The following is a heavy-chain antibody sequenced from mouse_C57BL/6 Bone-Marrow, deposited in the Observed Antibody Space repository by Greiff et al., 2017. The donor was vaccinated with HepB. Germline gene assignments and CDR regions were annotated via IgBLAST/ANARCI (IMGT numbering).Heavy chain of an antibody. CDR3: ARGDCGSSYRNFDY. CDR1: GYTFTSYW. CDR2: IYPSDSET. D-gene: IGHD1-1*01. J-gene: IGHJ2*01. Sequence: QVQLQQPGAELVRPGSSVKLSCKASGYTFTSYWMDWVKQRPGQGLEWIGNIYPSDSETHYNQKFKDKATLTVDKSSSTAYMQLSSLTSEDSAVYYCARGDCGSSYRNFDYWGQGTTLTVSS. V-gene: IGHV1-61*01.